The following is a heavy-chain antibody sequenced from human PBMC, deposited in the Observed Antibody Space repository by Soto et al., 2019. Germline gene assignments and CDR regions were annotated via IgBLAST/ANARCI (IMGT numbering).Heavy chain of an antibody. Sequence: EVQLLESGGGLVQPGGSLRLSCAASGFSFNNYAMNWVRQAPGQGLEWVSTISDSGSTYYADSVKGRFTICRDNSKNTLYLQMKSLRAEDTAVYFCAKDVGGHYCTPTSCLYFFHSWGRGTLVTVSS. J-gene: IGHJ4*02. V-gene: IGHV3-23*01. D-gene: IGHD2-2*01. CDR2: ISDSGST. CDR3: AKDVGGHYCTPTSCLYFFHS. CDR1: GFSFNNYA.